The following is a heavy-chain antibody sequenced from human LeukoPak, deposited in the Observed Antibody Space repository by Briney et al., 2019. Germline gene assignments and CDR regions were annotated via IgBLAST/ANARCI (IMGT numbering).Heavy chain of an antibody. CDR3: ARRNSYYYDSSGYYPESTDAFDI. V-gene: IGHV4-39*01. D-gene: IGHD3-22*01. CDR2: IYYSRST. J-gene: IGHJ3*02. Sequence: SETLSLTCTVSGGSISSSSYYWGWIRQPPGKGLEWIGSIYYSRSTYYNPSLKSRVTISVDTSKNQFSLKLSSVTAADTAVYYCARRNSYYYDSSGYYPESTDAFDIWGQGTMVTVSS. CDR1: GGSISSSSYY.